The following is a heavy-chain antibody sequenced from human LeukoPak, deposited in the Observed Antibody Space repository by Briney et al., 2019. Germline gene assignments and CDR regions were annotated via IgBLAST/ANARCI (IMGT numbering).Heavy chain of an antibody. CDR1: GFTFSSYS. CDR2: ISSSSSYI. Sequence: PGGSLRRSCAASGFTFSSYSVNWVRQAPGKGLEWVSSISSSSSYIYYADSVKGRFTISRDNAKNSLYLQMNSLRAEDTAVYYCARERVVVVAATGGFDYWGQGTLVTVSS. J-gene: IGHJ4*02. CDR3: ARERVVVVAATGGFDY. V-gene: IGHV3-21*01. D-gene: IGHD2-15*01.